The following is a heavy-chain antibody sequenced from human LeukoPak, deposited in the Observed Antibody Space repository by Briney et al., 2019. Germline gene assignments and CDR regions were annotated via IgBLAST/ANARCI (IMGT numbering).Heavy chain of an antibody. J-gene: IGHJ4*02. CDR2: IYTSGST. CDR1: GGSISSGSYY. D-gene: IGHD2-21*01. CDR3: ARVGSYCGGDCYTFDY. V-gene: IGHV4-61*02. Sequence: SETLSLTCTVSGGSISSGSYYWSWIRQPAGKGLEWIGRIYTSGSTNYNPSLKSRVTISVDTSKNQFSLKLSSVTAADTAVYYCARVGSYCGGDCYTFDYWGQGTLVTVSS.